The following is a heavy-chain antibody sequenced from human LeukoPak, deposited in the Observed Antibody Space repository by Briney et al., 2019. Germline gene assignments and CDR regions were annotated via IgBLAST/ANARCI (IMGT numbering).Heavy chain of an antibody. D-gene: IGHD3-22*01. J-gene: IGHJ4*02. CDR1: GFTFSSYG. V-gene: IGHV3-30*18. CDR3: AKDEGDYYDSSGYQNYSDY. Sequence: PGGSLRLSCAASGFTFSSYGMHWVRQAPGKGLEWVAVISYDGSNKYYADSVKGRFTISRDNSKNTLYLQMNSLRAEDTAVYYCAKDEGDYYDSSGYQNYSDYWGQGTLVTVSS. CDR2: ISYDGSNK.